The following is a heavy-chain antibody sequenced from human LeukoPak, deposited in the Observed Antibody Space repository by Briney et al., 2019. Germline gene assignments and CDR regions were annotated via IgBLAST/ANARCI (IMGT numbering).Heavy chain of an antibody. V-gene: IGHV2-70*04. D-gene: IGHD3-22*01. CDR3: ARIDSEDAFDI. CDR2: IDWDDDK. Sequence: SGPALVKPTQTLTLTCTFSGFSLSTSGMRASWIRQPPGKALEWLARIDWDDDKFYSTSLKTRLTISTDTSKNQVVLTMTNMDPVDTATYYCARIDSEDAFDIWGQGTMVTVSS. J-gene: IGHJ3*02. CDR1: GFSLSTSGMR.